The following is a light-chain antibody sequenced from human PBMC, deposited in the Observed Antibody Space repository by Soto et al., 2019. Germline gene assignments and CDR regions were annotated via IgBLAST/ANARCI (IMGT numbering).Light chain of an antibody. V-gene: IGKV3-20*01. CDR3: LQFGISPYT. Sequence: EIALTQSPGTLSLSPGERATLSCRASQSVSSSYVAWYQQKPGQTPRLVIYGASTRATGTPDRFSGSGSGTDFTLTISGPEAEDFAVYFCLQFGISPYTFGQGTKLEV. CDR2: GAS. J-gene: IGKJ2*01. CDR1: QSVSSSY.